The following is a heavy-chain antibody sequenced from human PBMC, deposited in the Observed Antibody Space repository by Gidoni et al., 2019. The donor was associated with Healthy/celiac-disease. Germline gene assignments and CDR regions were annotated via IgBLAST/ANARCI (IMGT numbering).Heavy chain of an antibody. CDR3: ARQIRRLGILAFDI. D-gene: IGHD7-27*01. Sequence: QVQLQESGPGLVKPSETLSLTCTVSGGSISSYYWSWIRQPPGKGLEWIGYIYYSGSTNYNPSLKSRVTISVDTSKNQFSLKLSSVTAADTAVYYCARQIRRLGILAFDIWGQGTMVTVSS. CDR2: IYYSGST. V-gene: IGHV4-59*08. CDR1: GGSISSYY. J-gene: IGHJ3*02.